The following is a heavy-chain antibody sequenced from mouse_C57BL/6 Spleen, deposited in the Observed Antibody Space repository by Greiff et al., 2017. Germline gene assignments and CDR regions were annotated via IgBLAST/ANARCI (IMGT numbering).Heavy chain of an antibody. CDR3: ARSSSPSYWDFDV. J-gene: IGHJ1*03. D-gene: IGHD1-1*01. CDR1: GYTFTSYT. V-gene: IGHV1-4*01. CDR2: INPSSGYT. Sequence: QVQLKQSGAELARPGASVKMSCKASGYTFTSYTMHWVKQRPGPGLEWIGYINPSSGYTKYNQKFKDKATLTAAKSSSTAYMQRSSLTSEDSAVYYWARSSSPSYWDFDVWGTGTTVTVSS.